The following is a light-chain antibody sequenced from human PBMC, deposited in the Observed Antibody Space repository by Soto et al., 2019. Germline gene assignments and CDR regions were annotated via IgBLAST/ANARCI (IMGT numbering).Light chain of an antibody. V-gene: IGKV3D-20*01. CDR3: QQYGSSPIT. Sequence: EIVLTQSPATLSFSPGERATLSCGASADVSSSYVAWYQQKSGLAPRLLIHDASNRATGIPDRFSGSKSGTDFTLTIRRLEPEDGGVYYCQQYGSSPITFGHGTRLDLK. J-gene: IGKJ5*01. CDR1: ADVSSSY. CDR2: DAS.